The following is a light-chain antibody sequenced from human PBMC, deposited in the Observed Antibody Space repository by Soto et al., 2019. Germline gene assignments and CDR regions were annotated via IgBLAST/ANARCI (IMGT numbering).Light chain of an antibody. V-gene: IGKV4-1*01. J-gene: IGKJ1*01. CDR3: HQYYGSPPRT. CDR1: QSVLYSSNNKNY. Sequence: DIVMTQSPDSLAVSLGERATISCKSSQSVLYSSNNKNYLAWYQQKPGQSPKLLISWGFIRESGVPDRFSGSGSGTGFTLPISSPEAESGAVYYCHQYYGSPPRTFGQGTKVEIK. CDR2: WGF.